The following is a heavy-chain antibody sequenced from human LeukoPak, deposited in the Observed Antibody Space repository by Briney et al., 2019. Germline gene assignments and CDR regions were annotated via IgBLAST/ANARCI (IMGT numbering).Heavy chain of an antibody. D-gene: IGHD3-3*01. CDR2: IYYRGST. CDR3: ARESRFYGMDV. J-gene: IGHJ6*02. V-gene: IGHV4-59*01. Sequence: SETLSLTCTVSGGSISRYYWSWIRQPPGKGLEWIGYIYYRGSTNYNPSLKSRVTISVDTSKNQFSLRLSSVTAADTAVYYCARESRFYGMDVWGQGTTVTVSS. CDR1: GGSISRYY.